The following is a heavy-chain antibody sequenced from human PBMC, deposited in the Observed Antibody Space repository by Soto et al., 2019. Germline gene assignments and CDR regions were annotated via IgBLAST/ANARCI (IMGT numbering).Heavy chain of an antibody. J-gene: IGHJ5*02. CDR3: ARYSYGHANWFDP. CDR2: IKQDGSDK. CDR1: RFTFTSYG. D-gene: IGHD5-18*01. V-gene: IGHV3-7*01. Sequence: PGGSLGLSCAASRFTFTSYGMTWVRQAPGRGLEWVANIKQDGSDKYYVDSVKGRFTISRDNAKNSLYLQMNSLRADDTAVYYCARYSYGHANWFDPWGQGTLVTVSS.